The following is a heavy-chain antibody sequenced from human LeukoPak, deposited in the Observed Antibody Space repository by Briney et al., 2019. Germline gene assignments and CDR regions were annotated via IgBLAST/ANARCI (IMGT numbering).Heavy chain of an antibody. Sequence: GGSLRLSCAVSGFTFNTAWMSWVRQAPGKGLEWVSYISSSGSTIYYADSVKGRFTISRDNAKNSLYLQMNSLRAEDTAVYYCARGGVAYAFDIWGQGTMVTVSS. CDR2: ISSSGSTI. V-gene: IGHV3-11*04. CDR3: ARGGVAYAFDI. CDR1: GFTFNTAW. D-gene: IGHD5-12*01. J-gene: IGHJ3*02.